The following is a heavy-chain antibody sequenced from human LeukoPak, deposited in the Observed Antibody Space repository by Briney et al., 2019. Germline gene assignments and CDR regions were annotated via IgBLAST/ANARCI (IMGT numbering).Heavy chain of an antibody. J-gene: IGHJ3*02. CDR3: ARAITAAGNFAFDI. V-gene: IGHV3-21*01. Sequence: GGSLRLSCAASGFTFSSYSMNWVRQAPGKGLEWVSSISSCSSYIYYADSVKGRFTISRDNAKNSLYLQMNSLRAEDTAVYYCARAITAAGNFAFDIWGQGTMVTVSS. CDR1: GFTFSSYS. CDR2: ISSCSSYI. D-gene: IGHD6-13*01.